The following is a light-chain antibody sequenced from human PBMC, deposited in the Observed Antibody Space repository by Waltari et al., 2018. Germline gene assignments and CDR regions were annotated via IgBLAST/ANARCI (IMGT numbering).Light chain of an antibody. CDR1: RSVLYSSNNKNY. V-gene: IGKV4-1*01. CDR2: WAS. J-gene: IGKJ2*01. Sequence: DIVMTQSPAPLPGSLGEGATTTCKSSRSVLYSSNNKNYLTWYQQKPGQPPKLLIYWASTRESGVPDRFSGSGSGTDFTLTISSLQAEDVALYYCQQYYSTPYTFGQGTKLEIK. CDR3: QQYYSTPYT.